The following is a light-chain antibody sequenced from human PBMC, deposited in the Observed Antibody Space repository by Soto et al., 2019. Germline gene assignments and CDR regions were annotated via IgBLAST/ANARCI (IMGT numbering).Light chain of an antibody. CDR1: QSVSTL. J-gene: IGKJ1*01. V-gene: IGKV1-5*03. CDR3: QQYNRYSPWA. Sequence: VQMTQSPSTLSASVGERVTITCRASQSVSTLLAWYQQKPGKAPKLLIYKASSLESGVPSRFSGSGSGTDFTLTISSLQPDDFGTYYCQQYNRYSPWAFGQGTKVDIK. CDR2: KAS.